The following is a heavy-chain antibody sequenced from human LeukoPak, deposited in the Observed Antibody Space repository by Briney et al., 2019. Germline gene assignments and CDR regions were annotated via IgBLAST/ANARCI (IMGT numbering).Heavy chain of an antibody. J-gene: IGHJ2*01. D-gene: IGHD4-17*01. CDR2: ISYDGSNK. Sequence: GGSLRLSCAASGFTFSSYAMHWVRQAPGKGLEWVAVISYDGSNKYYADSVKGRFTISRDNSKSTLYLQMNSLRAEDTAVYYCARAVTTVTTQFFDLWGRGTLVTVSS. V-gene: IGHV3-30-3*01. CDR3: ARAVTTVTTQFFDL. CDR1: GFTFSSYA.